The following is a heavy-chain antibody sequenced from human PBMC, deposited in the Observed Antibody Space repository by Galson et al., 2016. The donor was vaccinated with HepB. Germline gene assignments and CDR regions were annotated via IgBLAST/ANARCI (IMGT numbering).Heavy chain of an antibody. CDR1: GFTFRSYA. Sequence: SLRLSCAASGFTFRSYALHWVRQAPGKGLAWVAVIWYDGSDKYYADSVKGRFTISRDNSKNTLYLQMNSLRAEDTAVYYCARDETGYCRSTSCYTYYHGMDGWGQGTTVTVS. CDR3: ARDETGYCRSTSCYTYYHGMDG. CDR2: IWYDGSDK. V-gene: IGHV3-33*01. D-gene: IGHD2-2*02. J-gene: IGHJ6*02.